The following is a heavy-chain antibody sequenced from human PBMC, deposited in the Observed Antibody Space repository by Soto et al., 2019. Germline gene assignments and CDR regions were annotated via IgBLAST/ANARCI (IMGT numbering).Heavy chain of an antibody. Sequence: QVQLVESGGGVVQPGRSLRLSCAASGFTFSANGMHWVRQAPGKGLEWVAVISYDGSKKYYADSVKGRLTISRDNSKKTLYLQVDSLRAEDTAVYYCAKDRVESGLGEVDYWGQGTLVTVSS. CDR1: GFTFSANG. CDR3: AKDRVESGLGEVDY. V-gene: IGHV3-30*18. CDR2: ISYDGSKK. J-gene: IGHJ4*02. D-gene: IGHD3-16*01.